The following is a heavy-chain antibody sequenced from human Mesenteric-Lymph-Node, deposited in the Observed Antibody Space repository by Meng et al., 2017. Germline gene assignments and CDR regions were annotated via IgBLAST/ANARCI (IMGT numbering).Heavy chain of an antibody. CDR2: IYYSGNT. Sequence: VQLQEWCPGLVTPSEPVSVICTVSGVSVSSGPHYWSWIRQSPGKGLEWIGYIYYSGNTNYSPSLKSRLTISLDTSKNQFSLKLSSVTAADTAAYYCARGQKGYFDLWGRGTLVTVSS. J-gene: IGHJ2*01. V-gene: IGHV4-61*01. CDR1: GVSVSSGPHY. CDR3: ARGQKGYFDL.